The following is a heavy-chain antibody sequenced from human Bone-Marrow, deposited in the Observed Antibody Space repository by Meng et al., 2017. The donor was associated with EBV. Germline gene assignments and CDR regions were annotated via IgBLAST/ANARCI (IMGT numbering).Heavy chain of an antibody. CDR1: GGSFSGYY. Sequence: QVHLQQWGAGLLKPSETLSLTCAVYGGSFSGYYWSWIRQPPGKGLEWIGEINHSGSTNYNPSLKSRVTISVDTSKNQFSLKLSSVTAADTAVYYCSLNHPNSSSGRGCGYWGQGTLVTVSS. V-gene: IGHV4-34*01. CDR2: INHSGST. J-gene: IGHJ4*02. D-gene: IGHD6-13*01. CDR3: SLNHPNSSSGRGCGY.